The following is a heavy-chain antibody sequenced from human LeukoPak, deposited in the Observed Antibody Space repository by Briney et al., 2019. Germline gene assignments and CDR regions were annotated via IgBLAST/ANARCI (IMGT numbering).Heavy chain of an antibody. J-gene: IGHJ3*02. Sequence: GGSLRLSCAASGFTFSSYGMSWVRQAPGKGLEWVSAISGSGGSTYYADSVKGRFTISRDNSKNTLYLQMNSLRAEDTAVYYCAREHYYDSSGHAFDIWGQGTMVTVSS. V-gene: IGHV3-23*01. CDR2: ISGSGGST. CDR1: GFTFSSYG. CDR3: AREHYYDSSGHAFDI. D-gene: IGHD3-22*01.